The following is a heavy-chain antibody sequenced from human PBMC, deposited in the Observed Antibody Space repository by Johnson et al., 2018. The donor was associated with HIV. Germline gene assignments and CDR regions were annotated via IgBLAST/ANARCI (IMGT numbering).Heavy chain of an antibody. V-gene: IGHV3-30*03. J-gene: IGHJ3*02. D-gene: IGHD1-26*01. Sequence: QVQLVESGGGGVQPGRSLRPSCAASAFTFSSYGMHCVRQAPGKGLEWVAVISYDGSNKYYADSAQGRFTISRANSKNTLYLQMNRLGVEDTAVYYCARDDLDNSGHLMAFEMWGQGTMVTVSS. CDR3: ARDDLDNSGHLMAFEM. CDR1: AFTFSSYG. CDR2: ISYDGSNK.